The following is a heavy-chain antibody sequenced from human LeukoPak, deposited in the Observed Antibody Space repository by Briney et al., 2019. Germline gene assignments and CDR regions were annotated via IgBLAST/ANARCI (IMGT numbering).Heavy chain of an antibody. D-gene: IGHD6-13*01. CDR1: GYTFTSYG. CDR2: IIPIFGTA. CDR3: ARVAAAGTAYWYFDL. V-gene: IGHV1-69*06. Sequence: SVKVSCKASGYTFTSYGISWVRQAPGQRLEWMGGIIPIFGTANYAQKFQGRVTITADKSTSTAYMELSSLRSEDTAVYYCARVAAAGTAYWYFDLWGRGTLVTVSS. J-gene: IGHJ2*01.